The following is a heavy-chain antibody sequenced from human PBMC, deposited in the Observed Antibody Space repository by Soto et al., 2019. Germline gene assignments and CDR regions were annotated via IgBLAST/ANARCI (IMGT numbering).Heavy chain of an antibody. V-gene: IGHV4-4*02. D-gene: IGHD3-16*02. Sequence: SETLSLTCAVSSGSISSSNWWSWVRQPPGKGLEWIGEIYHSGSTNYNPSLKSRVTISVDKSKNQFSLKLSSVTAADTAVYYCARVRGKGELSLGYWGQGTLVTVSS. J-gene: IGHJ4*02. CDR3: ARVRGKGELSLGY. CDR1: SGSISSSNW. CDR2: IYHSGST.